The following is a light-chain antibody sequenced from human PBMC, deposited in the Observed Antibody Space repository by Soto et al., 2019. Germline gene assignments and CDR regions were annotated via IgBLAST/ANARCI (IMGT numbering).Light chain of an antibody. V-gene: IGKV3-20*01. J-gene: IGKJ1*01. Sequence: EIVLTQSPGSLSLSPGKRATLSCRASQSVDTTFFAWYQKKPGQAPRLLIYGASKRATGIPDRFSGSGSGTDXXLXISRLXPEXFAVYYCQXXXSSVTF. CDR2: GAS. CDR3: QXXXSSVT. CDR1: QSVDTTF.